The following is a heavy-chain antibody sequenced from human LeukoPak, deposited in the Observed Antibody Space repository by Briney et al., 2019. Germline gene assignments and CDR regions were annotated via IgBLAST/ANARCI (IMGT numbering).Heavy chain of an antibody. CDR3: AKGSYYDSSGSFYFDY. J-gene: IGHJ4*02. Sequence: GGSLRLSCVASGFSFNNFGMSWVRQAPGKGLEWVSGISGSGDNTYYADSVKGRFTISRDNSKNTLYVQVNSLGTEDTAAYYCAKGSYYDSSGSFYFDYWGQGTLVTVSS. V-gene: IGHV3-23*01. D-gene: IGHD3-22*01. CDR1: GFSFNNFG. CDR2: ISGSGDNT.